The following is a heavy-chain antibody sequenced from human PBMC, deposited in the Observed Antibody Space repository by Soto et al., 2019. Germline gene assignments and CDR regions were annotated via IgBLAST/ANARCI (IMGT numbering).Heavy chain of an antibody. CDR3: AKDEYWESHFYYFMDS. V-gene: IGHV3-30*18. CDR1: GFTFSSYA. CDR2: ISHDGNVN. J-gene: IGHJ6*03. Sequence: QVQLVESGGGVVQPGRSLRLSCEASGFTFSSYAMHWVRQAPGKGLEWVAVISHDGNVNYYSESVKGRFTMSRDNSKDTLYLQMDSLRTEDTAVYFCAKDEYWESHFYYFMDSGAKGPRSPSP. D-gene: IGHD2-8*02.